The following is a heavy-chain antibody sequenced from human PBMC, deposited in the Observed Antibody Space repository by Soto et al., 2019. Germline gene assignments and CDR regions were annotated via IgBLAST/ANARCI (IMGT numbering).Heavy chain of an antibody. CDR1: GFSLSNARMG. J-gene: IGHJ6*02. Sequence: QVTLKESGPVLVKPTETLTLTCTVSGFSLSNARMGVSWIRQPPGKALEWLAHIFSNDEKSYSTSLKSRLTISKDTSKSQVVLTMTNMDPVDIATYYCARYYYDSSGFHPNYYYGMDVWGQGTTVTVSS. D-gene: IGHD3-22*01. CDR3: ARYYYDSSGFHPNYYYGMDV. V-gene: IGHV2-26*01. CDR2: IFSNDEK.